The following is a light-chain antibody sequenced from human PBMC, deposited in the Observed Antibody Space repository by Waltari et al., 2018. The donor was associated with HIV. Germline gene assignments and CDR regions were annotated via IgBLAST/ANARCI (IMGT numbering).Light chain of an antibody. Sequence: SYVLTQPPSVSVAPGQTARISCEGDNIGSKSVHWYQQKPGQAPVLVVYYDTDRPSGIPVPVSRSNSGNPATLLLSGVEAGDEADYYCHVWDSFSEHRVFGGGTELTVL. CDR1: NIGSKS. CDR2: YDT. J-gene: IGLJ2*01. V-gene: IGLV3-21*02. CDR3: HVWDSFSEHRV.